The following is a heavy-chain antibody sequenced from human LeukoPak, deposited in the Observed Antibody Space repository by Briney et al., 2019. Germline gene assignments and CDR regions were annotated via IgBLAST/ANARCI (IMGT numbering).Heavy chain of an antibody. CDR3: ASRPPGTTWYGVFDY. CDR2: IFSSGST. J-gene: IGHJ4*02. V-gene: IGHV4-59*11. CDR1: GDSLNSHY. D-gene: IGHD6-13*01. Sequence: KPSETLSLTCTVSGDSLNSHYWSWIRQPPGKTLEWIGYIFSSGSTDYSPSLKSRVTMSLDTSRNQFSLKLSSVTAADTALYYCASRPPGTTWYGVFDYWSQGTLVTVSS.